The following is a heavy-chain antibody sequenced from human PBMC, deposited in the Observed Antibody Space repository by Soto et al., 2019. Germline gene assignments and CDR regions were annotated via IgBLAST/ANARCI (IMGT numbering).Heavy chain of an antibody. J-gene: IGHJ6*02. CDR3: ARGGGALYYFGLDV. D-gene: IGHD3-16*01. V-gene: IGHV3-30-3*01. Sequence: QVQLVESGGGVVQPGTSLRLSCAASGFTFNNYAIHWVRQAPGKGRGWVAVISYEGINKYYADSAKGRFTVSRDNSGNTLYLEMNSLRAGDTALYYCARGGGALYYFGLDVWGQGTTVTVSS. CDR1: GFTFNNYA. CDR2: ISYEGINK.